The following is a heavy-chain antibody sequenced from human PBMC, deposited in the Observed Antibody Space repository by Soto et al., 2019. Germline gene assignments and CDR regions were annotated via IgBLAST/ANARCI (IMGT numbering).Heavy chain of an antibody. Sequence: EVQLVESGGGLVKPGGSLRLSCAASGFTFSSYGMNWVRQAPGKGLEWVSSISSSSSYIYYADSVKGRFTISRDNAKNSLYLQMNSLRAEDTAVYYCARDQGRVAWFDPWGQGTLVTVSS. CDR3: ARDQGRVAWFDP. D-gene: IGHD1-26*01. J-gene: IGHJ5*02. CDR2: ISSSSSYI. CDR1: GFTFSSYG. V-gene: IGHV3-21*01.